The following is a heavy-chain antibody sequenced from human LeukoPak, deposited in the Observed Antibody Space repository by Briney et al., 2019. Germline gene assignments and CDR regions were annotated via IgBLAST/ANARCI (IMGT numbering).Heavy chain of an antibody. CDR2: ISAYNGNT. CDR1: GYTFTSYG. V-gene: IGHV1-18*01. J-gene: IGHJ2*01. D-gene: IGHD6-19*01. Sequence: ASVKVSCKASGYTFTSYGISWVRQAPGQGLEWMGWISAYNGNTNYAQKLQGRVTMTTDTSTSTAYMELRSLRSDDTAVYYCAREPVASAIYYYFDLWGRGTQVTVSS. CDR3: AREPVASAIYYYFDL.